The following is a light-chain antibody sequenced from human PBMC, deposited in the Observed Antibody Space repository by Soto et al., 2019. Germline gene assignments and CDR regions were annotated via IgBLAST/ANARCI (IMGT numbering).Light chain of an antibody. J-gene: IGKJ1*01. CDR2: DAS. CDR3: QQFIDGWT. V-gene: IGKV1-5*01. CDR1: QSINNR. Sequence: IRMTQSPSSLSATVGDRVTITLRASQSINNRLAWYQQMPGKAPNLLIYDASTLESGVPSRFRGSGSETEFTLTISGLQPDDFATYYCQQFIDGWTFGQGTKVDIK.